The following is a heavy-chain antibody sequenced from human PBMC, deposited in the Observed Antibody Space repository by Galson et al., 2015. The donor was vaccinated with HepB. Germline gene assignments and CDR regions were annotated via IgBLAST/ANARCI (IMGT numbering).Heavy chain of an antibody. V-gene: IGHV3-30-3*01. CDR1: GFTFSSYA. CDR2: ISYDGSNK. Sequence: SLRLSCAASGFTFSSYAMHWVRQAPGKGLEWVAVISYDGSNKYYADSVKGRFTISRDNSKNTLYLQMNSLRAEDTAVYYCARDFYSYSSSTDYWGQGTLVTVSS. J-gene: IGHJ4*02. D-gene: IGHD6-13*01. CDR3: ARDFYSYSSSTDY.